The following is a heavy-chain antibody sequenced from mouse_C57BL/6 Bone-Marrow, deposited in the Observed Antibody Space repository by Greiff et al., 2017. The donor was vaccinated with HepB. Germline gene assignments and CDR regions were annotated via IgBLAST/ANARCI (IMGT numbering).Heavy chain of an antibody. CDR3: TREGSSPRDYAMDY. CDR2: IRNKANNHAT. V-gene: IGHV6-6*01. J-gene: IGHJ4*01. CDR1: GFTFSDAW. D-gene: IGHD1-1*01. Sequence: EVKLLESGGGLVQPGGSMKLSCAASGFTFSDAWMDWVRQSPEKGLEWVAEIRNKANNHATYYAESVKGRFTISRDDSKSSVYLQMNSLRAEDTGIYYCTREGSSPRDYAMDYWGQGTSVTVSS.